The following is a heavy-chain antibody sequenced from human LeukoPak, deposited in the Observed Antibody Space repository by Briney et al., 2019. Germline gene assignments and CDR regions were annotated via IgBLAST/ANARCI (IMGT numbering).Heavy chain of an antibody. CDR1: GGSFSGYY. CDR2: INHSGST. CDR3: ARGRITMVRGWFDP. D-gene: IGHD3-10*01. Sequence: SETLSLTCAVYGGSFSGYYWSWIRQPPGKGLEWIGEINHSGSTNYNPSLKSRVTISVDTSKNQFSLKLSSVTAADTAVYYCARGRITMVRGWFDPWGQGTLVTVSS. J-gene: IGHJ5*02. V-gene: IGHV4-34*01.